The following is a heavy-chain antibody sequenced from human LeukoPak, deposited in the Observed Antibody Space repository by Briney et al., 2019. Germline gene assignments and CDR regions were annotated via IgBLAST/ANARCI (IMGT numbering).Heavy chain of an antibody. D-gene: IGHD6-6*01. CDR1: SDSINTHS. Sequence: PSETLSLTCSVSSDSINTHSWSWSRQPARKTLEWIGHISPSGNTNYNPSLKSRVTMSVETSKNHFSLKLSSVTAADTAVYYCARRPYWYFDLWGRGTLVTVSS. CDR2: ISPSGNT. J-gene: IGHJ2*01. V-gene: IGHV4-4*07. CDR3: ARRPYWYFDL.